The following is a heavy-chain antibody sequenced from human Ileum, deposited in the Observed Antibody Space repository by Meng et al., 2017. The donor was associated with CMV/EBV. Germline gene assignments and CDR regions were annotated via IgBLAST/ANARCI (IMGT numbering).Heavy chain of an antibody. V-gene: IGHV1-46*01. J-gene: IGHJ5*02. D-gene: IGHD2-2*01. CDR2: INPSGGST. CDR3: ARDYCSSTSCYRLGP. CDR1: GYTFTGYS. Sequence: ASVKVSCKSSGYTFTGYSMHWVRQAPGQGLEWMGIINPSGGSTTYAQKFQGRVTMTTDTSTSTVYMELSSLRSEDTAVYYCARDYCSSTSCYRLGPWGQGTRVT.